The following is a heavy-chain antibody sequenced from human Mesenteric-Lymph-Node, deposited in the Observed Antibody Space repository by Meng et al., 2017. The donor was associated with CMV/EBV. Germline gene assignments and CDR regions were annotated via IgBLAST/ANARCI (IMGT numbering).Heavy chain of an antibody. Sequence: CKASGYTFTRYYMVWVRQAPGQGLEWMGIINPSGGSTSYAQKFQGRVTMTRDTSTSTMYMELSSLRSEDTAVYYCARTYTNYDSFDYWGQGTLVTVSS. J-gene: IGHJ4*02. V-gene: IGHV1-46*01. D-gene: IGHD4-11*01. CDR2: INPSGGST. CDR3: ARTYTNYDSFDY. CDR1: GYTFTRYY.